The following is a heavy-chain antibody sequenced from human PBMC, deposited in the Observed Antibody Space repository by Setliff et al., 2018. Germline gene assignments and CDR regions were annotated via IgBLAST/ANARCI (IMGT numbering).Heavy chain of an antibody. Sequence: SCAASGFTFDDYAMHWVRQAPGKGLEWVSGISWNSGSIGYADSVKGRFTISRDNAKNSLYLQMNSLRAEDMALYYCAKDNRSNWNYVGAFDIWGQGTMVTVSS. V-gene: IGHV3-9*03. J-gene: IGHJ3*02. CDR3: AKDNRSNWNYVGAFDI. CDR1: GFTFDDYA. CDR2: ISWNSGSI. D-gene: IGHD1-7*01.